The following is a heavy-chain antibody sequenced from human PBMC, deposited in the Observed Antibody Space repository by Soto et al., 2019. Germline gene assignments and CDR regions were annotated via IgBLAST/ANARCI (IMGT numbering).Heavy chain of an antibody. Sequence: PSETLSLTCAVYGGSFSGYYWSWIRQPPGKGLEWIGEINHSGGTNYNPSLKSRVTISVDTSKNQFSLKLSSVTAADTAVYYCARVYYDFWSGYLGNYNWFDPWGQGTLVTVSS. CDR1: GGSFSGYY. V-gene: IGHV4-34*01. D-gene: IGHD3-3*01. J-gene: IGHJ5*02. CDR2: INHSGGT. CDR3: ARVYYDFWSGYLGNYNWFDP.